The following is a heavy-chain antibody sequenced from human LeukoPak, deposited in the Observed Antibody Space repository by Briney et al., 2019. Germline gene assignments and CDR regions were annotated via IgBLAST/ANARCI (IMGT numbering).Heavy chain of an antibody. CDR3: AADGDILTGYYKFDY. V-gene: IGHV1-58*01. D-gene: IGHD3-9*01. CDR1: GFTFSSSA. CDR2: TVVGSGKT. Sequence: GASVKVSCKASGFTFSSSAVQWVRQARGQRLEWIGWTVVGSGKTNYAQKFQERVTITRDMSTSTAYMELSSLRSEDTAVYYCAADGDILTGYYKFDYWGQGTLVTVSS. J-gene: IGHJ4*02.